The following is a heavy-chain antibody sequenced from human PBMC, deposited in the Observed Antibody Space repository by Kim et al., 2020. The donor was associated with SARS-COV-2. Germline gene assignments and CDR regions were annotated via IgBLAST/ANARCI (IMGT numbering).Heavy chain of an antibody. CDR3: AKSKITMFQGVLYGMDV. CDR1: GFTFDDYA. V-gene: IGHV3-9*01. CDR2: ISWNSGTI. D-gene: IGHD3-10*01. Sequence: GGSLRLSCAASGFTFDDYAMHWARQAPGKGLEWVSGISWNSGTIGYADSVKGRFNISRDNAKNSLYLQMNSLRTEDTALYYCAKSKITMFQGVLYGMDV. J-gene: IGHJ6*01.